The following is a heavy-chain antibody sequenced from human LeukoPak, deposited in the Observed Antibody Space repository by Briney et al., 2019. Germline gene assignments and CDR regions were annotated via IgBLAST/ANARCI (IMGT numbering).Heavy chain of an antibody. CDR1: GGTFSSYA. V-gene: IGHV1-69*05. Sequence: SVKVSCKASGGTFSSYAISWVRQAPGQGLEWMGGIIPIFGAANYAQKFQGRVTITTDESTSTAYMELSSLRSEDTAVYYCARPPLHDSSGLSAFDIWGQGTMVTVSS. CDR2: IIPIFGAA. J-gene: IGHJ3*02. D-gene: IGHD3-22*01. CDR3: ARPPLHDSSGLSAFDI.